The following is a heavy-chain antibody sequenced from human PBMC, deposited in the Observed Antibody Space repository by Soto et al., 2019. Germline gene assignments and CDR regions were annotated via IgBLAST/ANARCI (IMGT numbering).Heavy chain of an antibody. V-gene: IGHV4-4*02. CDR2: IYHSGST. J-gene: IGHJ6*02. Sequence: SETLSLTCAVSGGSISSSNWWSWVRQPPGKGLEWIGEIYHSGSTNYNPSLKSRVTISVDTSKNQFSLKLSSVTAADTAVYYCARGSSWVYYYRMDVWGQGTTVTVSS. D-gene: IGHD6-13*01. CDR1: GGSISSSNW. CDR3: ARGSSWVYYYRMDV.